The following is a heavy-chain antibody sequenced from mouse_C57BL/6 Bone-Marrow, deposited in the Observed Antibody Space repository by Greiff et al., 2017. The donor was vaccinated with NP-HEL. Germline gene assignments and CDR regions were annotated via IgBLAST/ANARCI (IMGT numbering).Heavy chain of an antibody. J-gene: IGHJ4*01. D-gene: IGHD2-3*01. CDR1: GFTFSSYA. CDR3: ARDGGYYRECYAMDY. V-gene: IGHV5-4*01. Sequence: EVMLVESGGGLVKPGGSLKLSCAASGFTFSSYAMSWVRQTPEKRLEWVATISDGGSYTYYPDNVKGRFTISRDNAKNNLYLQMSHLKSEDTAMYYCARDGGYYRECYAMDYWGQGTSVTVSS. CDR2: ISDGGSYT.